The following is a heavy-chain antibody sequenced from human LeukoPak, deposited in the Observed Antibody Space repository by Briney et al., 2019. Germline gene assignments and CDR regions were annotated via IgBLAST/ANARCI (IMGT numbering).Heavy chain of an antibody. D-gene: IGHD6-19*01. Sequence: GGSLRLSCAASGFIFSSYGMHWVRQAPGKGLEWVAFIRYDGRNKYYADSVKGRFTISRDNSKNTLYLQMNSLRADDTAVYYCARSAVAGQKNPDYWGQGTLVTVSS. V-gene: IGHV3-30*02. J-gene: IGHJ4*02. CDR1: GFIFSSYG. CDR3: ARSAVAGQKNPDY. CDR2: IRYDGRNK.